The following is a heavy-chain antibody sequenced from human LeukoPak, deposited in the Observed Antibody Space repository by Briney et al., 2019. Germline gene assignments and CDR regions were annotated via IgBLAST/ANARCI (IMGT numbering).Heavy chain of an antibody. CDR3: AKKWGNWFDP. CDR2: INHSGST. CDR1: GGSFSGYY. D-gene: IGHD1-26*01. Sequence: SEILSLTCAVYGGSFSGYYWSWIRQPPGKGLEWIGEINHSGSTNYNPSLKRRVTISVDTSKHQFSLKLSSATAADTAVYYCAKKWGNWFDPWGQGTLVTVSS. J-gene: IGHJ5*02. V-gene: IGHV4-34*01.